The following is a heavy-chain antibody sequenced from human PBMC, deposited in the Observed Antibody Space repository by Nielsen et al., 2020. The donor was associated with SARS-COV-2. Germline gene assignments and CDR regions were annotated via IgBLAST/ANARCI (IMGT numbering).Heavy chain of an antibody. Sequence: GESLKISCAASGFSISDYYMSWIRQAPGKGLEWVAHISSSDSPTYYAEAVKGRFTISRDDAKNSLYLQLNNLRAEDTAVYFCARSSFGELLSPFDHWGQGPWPPSPQ. CDR3: ARSSFGELLSPFDH. CDR2: ISSSDSPT. D-gene: IGHD3-10*01. J-gene: IGHJ4*02. CDR1: GFSISDYY. V-gene: IGHV3-11*01.